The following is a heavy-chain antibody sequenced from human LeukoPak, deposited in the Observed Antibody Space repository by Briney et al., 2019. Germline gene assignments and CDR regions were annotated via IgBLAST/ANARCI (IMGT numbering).Heavy chain of an antibody. CDR3: ARQSVYYDSTSAVWGAFDI. Sequence: ASVKVSCKASEYTFTSYYMHWVRQAPGQGLEWMGIINPSGGSTSYAQKFQGRVTMTRDMSTSTVYMELSSLRSEDTAVYYCARQSVYYDSTSAVWGAFDIWGQGTMVTVSS. V-gene: IGHV1-46*01. CDR2: INPSGGST. J-gene: IGHJ3*02. D-gene: IGHD3-22*01. CDR1: EYTFTSYY.